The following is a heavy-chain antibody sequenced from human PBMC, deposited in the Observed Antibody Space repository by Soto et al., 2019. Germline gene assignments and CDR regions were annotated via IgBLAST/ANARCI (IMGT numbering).Heavy chain of an antibody. CDR3: AVAGYSGYDLGFDY. J-gene: IGHJ4*02. V-gene: IGHV1-58*01. CDR1: GFTFTSSA. D-gene: IGHD5-12*01. Sequence: SVKVSCKASGFTFTSSAVQWVRQARGQRLEWIGWIVVGSGNTNYAQKFQERVTITRDMSASTAYMELSSLRSEDTAVYYCAVAGYSGYDLGFDYWGQGTLVTVSS. CDR2: IVVGSGNT.